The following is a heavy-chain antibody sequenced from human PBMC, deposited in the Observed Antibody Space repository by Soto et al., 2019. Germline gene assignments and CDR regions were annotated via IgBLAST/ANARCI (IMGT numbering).Heavy chain of an antibody. J-gene: IGHJ5*02. D-gene: IGHD3-3*01. CDR2: VSASNGKT. Sequence: QIQLVQSGSEVRMPGASVKVSCKASGYIFTTYSITWVRQAPGQGLEWMGWVSASNGKTNYAQKFEARVTMTTDRPTTIAYMALRSLRSDDTAGHYCARGACGVQASWFAPWGQGTLVTVSS. CDR1: GYIFTTYS. CDR3: ARGACGVQASWFAP. V-gene: IGHV1-18*01.